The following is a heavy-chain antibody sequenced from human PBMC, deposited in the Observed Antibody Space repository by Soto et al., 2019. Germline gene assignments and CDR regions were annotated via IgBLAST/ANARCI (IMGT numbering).Heavy chain of an antibody. CDR1: GGSISSSNW. CDR3: ARGYYYSSGSYLYYYYYGMDV. V-gene: IGHV4-4*02. Sequence: SETLSLTCAVSGGSISSSNWWSWVRQPPVKGLEWIGEIYHSGSTNYNPSLKSRVTISVDKSKNQFSLKLSSVTAADTAVYYCARGYYYSSGSYLYYYYYGMDVWGQGTTVTVS. CDR2: IYHSGST. J-gene: IGHJ6*02. D-gene: IGHD3-10*01.